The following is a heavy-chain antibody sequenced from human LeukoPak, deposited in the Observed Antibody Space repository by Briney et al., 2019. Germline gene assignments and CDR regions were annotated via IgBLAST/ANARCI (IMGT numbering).Heavy chain of an antibody. J-gene: IGHJ5*02. CDR2: IYYSGST. CDR3: ARCVAVAAWFDP. D-gene: IGHD6-19*01. V-gene: IGHV4-59*08. CDR1: GGSICAYY. Sequence: SETLSLTCTVSGGSICAYYWYWIRQPPGKGLEWIGYIYYSGSTKYNPSLKSRVTISVDTSKTQFSLRLSSVTAADTAVYYCARCVAVAAWFDPWGQGTLVTVSS.